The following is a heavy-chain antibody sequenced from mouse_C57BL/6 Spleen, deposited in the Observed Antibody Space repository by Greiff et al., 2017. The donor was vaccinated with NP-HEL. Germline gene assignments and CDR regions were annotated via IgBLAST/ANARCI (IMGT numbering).Heavy chain of an antibody. CDR3: ARDGKDDGYYEGYFDY. CDR2: ISDGGSYT. J-gene: IGHJ2*01. D-gene: IGHD2-3*01. V-gene: IGHV5-4*01. CDR1: GFTFSSYA. Sequence: EVQRVESGGGLVKPGGSLKLSCAASGFTFSSYAMSWVRQTPEKRLEWVATISDGGSYTYYPDNVKGRFTISRDNAKNNLYLQMSHLKSEDTAMYYCARDGKDDGYYEGYFDYWGQGTTLTVSS.